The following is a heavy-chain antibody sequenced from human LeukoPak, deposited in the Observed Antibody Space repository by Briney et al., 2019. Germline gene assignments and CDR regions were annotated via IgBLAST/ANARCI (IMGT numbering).Heavy chain of an antibody. CDR2: ITSGSSHI. CDR3: AREPYSGSYGADYYYSRDV. Sequence: GGSLRLSCAASGFTFSSYNMNWVRQTPGQGLEWVSSITSGSSHIYYADSVKGRFTISRDNAKSSLYLQMNSLRAEDTAVYYCAREPYSGSYGADYYYSRDVWGKGTPVTISS. J-gene: IGHJ6*03. D-gene: IGHD1-26*01. V-gene: IGHV3-21*01. CDR1: GFTFSSYN.